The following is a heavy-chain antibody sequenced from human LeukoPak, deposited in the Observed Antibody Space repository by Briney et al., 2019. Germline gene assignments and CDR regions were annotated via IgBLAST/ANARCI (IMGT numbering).Heavy chain of an antibody. J-gene: IGHJ3*02. CDR1: GGSISSISSNNYH. Sequence: SETLSLTCIVSGGSISSISSNNYHWGWIRQPPGKGLEWIGSIYYSGSTYYNPSLKSRVTISVDTSKNQFSLKLSSVTAADTAVYYCATTYSSGWFHTINAFDIWGQGTMVTVSS. CDR3: ATTYSSGWFHTINAFDI. D-gene: IGHD6-19*01. V-gene: IGHV4-39*07. CDR2: IYYSGST.